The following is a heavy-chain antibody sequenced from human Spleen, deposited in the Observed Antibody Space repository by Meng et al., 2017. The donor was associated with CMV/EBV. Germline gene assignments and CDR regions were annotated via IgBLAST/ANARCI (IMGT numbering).Heavy chain of an antibody. Sequence: ASVKVSCKASGYTFTSYGISWVRQAPGQGLEWMGWISAYNGNTNYAQKLQGRVTMTTDTSTSTAYMELRSLRSDDTAVYYCARADCSGGGCPDPYYYFGMDVWGQGTTVTVSS. V-gene: IGHV1-18*01. J-gene: IGHJ6*02. D-gene: IGHD2-15*01. CDR2: ISAYNGNT. CDR3: ARADCSGGGCPDPYYYFGMDV. CDR1: GYTFTSYG.